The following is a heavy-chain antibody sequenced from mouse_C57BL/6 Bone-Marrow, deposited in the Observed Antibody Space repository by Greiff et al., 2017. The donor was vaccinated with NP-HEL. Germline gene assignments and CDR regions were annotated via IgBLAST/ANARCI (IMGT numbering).Heavy chain of an antibody. CDR3: ARVPFYYGSRRYAMDY. Sequence: EVKLQESGPGLAKPSQTLSLTCSVTGYSITSDYWNWIRKFPGNKLEYMGYISYSGSTYYNPSLKSRISITRDTSKNQYYLQLNSVTTEDTATYYCARVPFYYGSRRYAMDYWGQGTSVTVSS. CDR2: ISYSGST. J-gene: IGHJ4*01. CDR1: GYSITSDY. D-gene: IGHD1-1*01. V-gene: IGHV3-8*01.